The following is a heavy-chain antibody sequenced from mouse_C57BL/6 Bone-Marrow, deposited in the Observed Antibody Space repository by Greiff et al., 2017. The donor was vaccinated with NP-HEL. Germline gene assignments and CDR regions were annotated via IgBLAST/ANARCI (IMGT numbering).Heavy chain of an antibody. CDR1: GYTFTSYW. V-gene: IGHV1-55*01. D-gene: IGHD2-4*01. J-gene: IGHJ4*01. CDR2: IYPGSGST. CDR3: ARGGIYYDYSMDY. Sequence: VQLQQPGAELVKPGASVKMSCKASGYTFTSYWITWVKQRPGQGLEWIGDIYPGSGSTNYNEKFKSKATLTVDTSSSTAYMQRSSLTSEDSAVYYCARGGIYYDYSMDYWGQGTSVTVSS.